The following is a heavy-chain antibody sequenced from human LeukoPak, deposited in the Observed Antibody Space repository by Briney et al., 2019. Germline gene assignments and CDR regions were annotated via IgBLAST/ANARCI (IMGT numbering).Heavy chain of an antibody. Sequence: SLRLACPASALTLDDYGISWVRQAPGEGMGWVYATQGNVNCPAYANSVKGPFTLSRDNAKNSLYLQVNCLIAVDPAFYYCARSLGRRRIAAAGMDYFDYWGQGTLVTVSS. CDR1: ALTLDDYG. V-gene: IGHV3-20*04. CDR2: TQGNVNCP. D-gene: IGHD6-13*01. J-gene: IGHJ4*02. CDR3: ARSLGRRRIAAAGMDYFDY.